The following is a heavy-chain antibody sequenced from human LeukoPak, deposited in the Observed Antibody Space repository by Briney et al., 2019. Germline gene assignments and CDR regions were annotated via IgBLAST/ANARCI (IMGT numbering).Heavy chain of an antibody. CDR3: VRSSEANY. V-gene: IGHV1-18*01. CDR1: GYTFTTYG. J-gene: IGHJ4*02. CDR2: ISAYNGNT. Sequence: ASVKVSCKASGYTFTTYGITWVRQAPGQGLEWMGWISAYNGNTNYAQKFQGRVTLTTDTSTSTVYMELKSLRYGETAVYYCVRSSEANYWGQGTLVTVSS. D-gene: IGHD6-19*01.